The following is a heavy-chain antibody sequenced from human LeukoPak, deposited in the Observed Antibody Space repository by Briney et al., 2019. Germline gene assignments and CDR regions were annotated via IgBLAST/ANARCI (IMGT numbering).Heavy chain of an antibody. CDR2: INHSGST. J-gene: IGHJ6*03. CDR1: GGSFSGYY. CDR3: ARGRIQLWLGRDYYYYYMDV. D-gene: IGHD5-18*01. V-gene: IGHV4-34*01. Sequence: SETLSLTCAVYGGSFSGYYWSWIRQPPGKGLEWIGEINHSGSTNYSPSLKSRVTISVDTSKNQFSLKLSSVTAADTAVYYCARGRIQLWLGRDYYYYYMDVWGKGTTVTVSS.